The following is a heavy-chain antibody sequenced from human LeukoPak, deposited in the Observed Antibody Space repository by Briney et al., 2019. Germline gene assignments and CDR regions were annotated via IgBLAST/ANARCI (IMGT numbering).Heavy chain of an antibody. J-gene: IGHJ4*02. CDR1: GFTFSTSW. V-gene: IGHV3-7*03. CDR3: ARGRYSGTTYYFDY. D-gene: IGHD5-12*01. Sequence: GSLRLSCAASGFTFSTSWKSWVRQVPGKGLEWVANIKKDGSETYCVDSVKGRFTISRDNAKNSLYLQMNSLRAEDTAMYYCARGRYSGTTYYFDYWGQGTLVTVSS. CDR2: IKKDGSET.